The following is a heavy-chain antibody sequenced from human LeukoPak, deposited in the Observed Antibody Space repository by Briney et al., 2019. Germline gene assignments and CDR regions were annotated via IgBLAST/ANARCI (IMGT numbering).Heavy chain of an antibody. V-gene: IGHV4-34*01. J-gene: IGHJ4*02. CDR3: ATINRIVGATYYFDY. Sequence: SETLSLTCAVYGGSFSGYYWSWIRQPPGKGLEWIGEINHSGSTNHNPSLKSRVTISVDTSKNQFSLKLSSVTAADTAVYYCATINRIVGATYYFDYWGQGTLVTVSS. D-gene: IGHD1-26*01. CDR2: INHSGST. CDR1: GGSFSGYY.